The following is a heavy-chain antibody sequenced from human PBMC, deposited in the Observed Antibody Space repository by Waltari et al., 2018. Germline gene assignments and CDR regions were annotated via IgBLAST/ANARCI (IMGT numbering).Heavy chain of an antibody. Sequence: EVQLVESGGGLVQPGGSLTLSCAASGFTFRNFWASWVRQAPGKGLEWVANIKTDGSEKYYVDSVKGRFTTFRDNAQNSLYLHMNSLRAEDTGVYYCARFGITATTDYWGQGTLVTVSS. CDR3: ARFGITATTDY. D-gene: IGHD1-20*01. CDR1: GFTFRNFW. J-gene: IGHJ4*02. CDR2: IKTDGSEK. V-gene: IGHV3-7*01.